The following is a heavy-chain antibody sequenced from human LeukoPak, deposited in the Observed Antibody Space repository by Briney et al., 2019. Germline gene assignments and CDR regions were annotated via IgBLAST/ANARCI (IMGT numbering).Heavy chain of an antibody. Sequence: GGSLRLSCAASGFTFSSYTMNWVRQPPGKGLEWVSNIGTSSTTIYYADSVKGRFTISRDNAKNSLYLQMNSLRAEDTAVYYCARDTKALGQQLVIGDFDYWGQGTLVTVSS. V-gene: IGHV3-48*01. CDR1: GFTFSSYT. CDR3: ARDTKALGQQLVIGDFDY. J-gene: IGHJ4*02. D-gene: IGHD6-13*01. CDR2: IGTSSTTI.